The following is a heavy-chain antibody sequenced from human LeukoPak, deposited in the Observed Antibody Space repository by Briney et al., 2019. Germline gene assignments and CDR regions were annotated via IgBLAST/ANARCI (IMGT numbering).Heavy chain of an antibody. CDR2: INHSGST. D-gene: IGHD3-22*01. V-gene: IGHV4-34*01. J-gene: IGHJ4*02. CDR3: ARINDYYDSSGYLDY. CDR1: GGSFSGYY. Sequence: SETLSLTCAVYGGSFSGYYWSWIRQPPGKGLEWIGEINHSGSTNYNPSLKSRVTISVDTSKNQFSLKLSSVTAADTAVYYCARINDYYDSSGYLDYWGQGTLVTVSS.